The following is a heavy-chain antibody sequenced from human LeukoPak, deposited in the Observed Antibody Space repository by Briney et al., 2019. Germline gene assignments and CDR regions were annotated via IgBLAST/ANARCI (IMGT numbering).Heavy chain of an antibody. CDR2: IYTSGST. CDR1: GGFISSGSYY. D-gene: IGHD4-11*01. J-gene: IGHJ5*02. Sequence: SQTLSLTCTVSGGFISSGSYYWSWIRQPAGKGLEWIGRIYTSGSTNYNPSLKSRVTISVDTSKNQFSLKLSSVTAADTAVYYCARAGAGYSNYGWFDPWGQGTLVTVSP. CDR3: ARAGAGYSNYGWFDP. V-gene: IGHV4-61*02.